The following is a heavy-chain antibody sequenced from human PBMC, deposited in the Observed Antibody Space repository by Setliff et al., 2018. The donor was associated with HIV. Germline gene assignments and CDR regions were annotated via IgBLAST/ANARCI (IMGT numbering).Heavy chain of an antibody. D-gene: IGHD6-19*01. CDR1: GGSFSGFY. J-gene: IGHJ4*02. CDR2: INHSGST. CDR3: ARGPPGSSIGWYVGY. Sequence: PSETLSLTCAVNGGSFSGFYWNWIRQPPGKGLEWIGEINHSGSTNYNPSLKSRVTISVDTSKNQFSLRLSSVIAADTAVYYCARGPPGSSIGWYVGYWGQGTLVTVS. V-gene: IGHV4-34*01.